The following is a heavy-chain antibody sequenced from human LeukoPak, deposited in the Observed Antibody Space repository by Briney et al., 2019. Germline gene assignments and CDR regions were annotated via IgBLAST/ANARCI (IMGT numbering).Heavy chain of an antibody. V-gene: IGHV4-30-2*01. Sequence: PSQTLSLTCAVSGGSISSGGYSWSWIRQPPGKGLEWIGYIYHSGSTYYNPSLKSRVTISVDRSKNQFSLKLSSVTAADTAVCYCARVAGADPKPYYFDYWGQGTLVTVSS. CDR1: GGSISSGGYS. CDR2: IYHSGST. CDR3: ARVAGADPKPYYFDY. J-gene: IGHJ4*02.